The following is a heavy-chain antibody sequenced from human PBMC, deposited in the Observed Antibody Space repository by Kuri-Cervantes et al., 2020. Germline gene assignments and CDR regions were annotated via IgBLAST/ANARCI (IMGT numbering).Heavy chain of an antibody. V-gene: IGHV3-30*02. CDR1: GFTFSSYG. CDR3: AKDYYPILYYYDSSGYYGSLDY. D-gene: IGHD3-22*01. Sequence: GGSLRLSCAVSGFTFSSYGMHCVRQAPGRGLEWVAVIWYAGSNKYYADSVKGRFTISRDKSQNTPYLQMISLRAEHTTVYYCAKDYYPILYYYDSSGYYGSLDYWGQGTLVTVSS. CDR2: IWYAGSNK. J-gene: IGHJ4*02.